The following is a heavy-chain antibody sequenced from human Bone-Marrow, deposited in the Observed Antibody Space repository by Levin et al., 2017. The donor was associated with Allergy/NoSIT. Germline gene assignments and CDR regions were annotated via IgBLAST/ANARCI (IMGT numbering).Heavy chain of an antibody. D-gene: IGHD1-14*01. V-gene: IGHV3-33*01. CDR1: GFPFSNSG. CDR2: IWYDGSNK. CDR3: ARDREPSRLDY. J-gene: IGHJ4*02. Sequence: LSLTCATSGFPFSNSGIHWVRQAPGKGLEWLSFIWYDGSNKYYADSVKGRFTISRDKSKSTVYLQMNSLRAEDTAVYYCARDREPSRLDYWGQGTLVTVSP.